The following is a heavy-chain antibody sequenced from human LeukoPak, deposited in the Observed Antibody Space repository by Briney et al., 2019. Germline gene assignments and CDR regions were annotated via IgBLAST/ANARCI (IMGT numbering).Heavy chain of an antibody. Sequence: PGGSLRLSCAASGFTFSTYGMTWVRQAPGKGLEWVGRIKPTKTDGGAPYYATAVEGRITISRDDSTDMMYLQMNSLKTDDTAVYYCAREGSLYGYHSFDSWGQGTLVTVSS. D-gene: IGHD5-18*01. V-gene: IGHV3-15*01. CDR3: AREGSLYGYHSFDS. J-gene: IGHJ4*02. CDR1: GFTFSTYG. CDR2: IKPTKTDGGAP.